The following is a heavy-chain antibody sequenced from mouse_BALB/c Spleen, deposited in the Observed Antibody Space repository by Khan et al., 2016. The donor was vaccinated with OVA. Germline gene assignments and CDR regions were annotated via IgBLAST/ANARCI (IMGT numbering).Heavy chain of an antibody. CDR1: GFSLTRYN. V-gene: IGHV2-6-4*01. CDR3: ARAYYGYDGYYAMDY. CDR2: IWGGGGT. Sequence: QVQLQQSGPGLVAPSQSLSITCTVSGFSLTRYNIHWVRQPPGKGLEWLGMIWGGGGTDYNSTLKIRLSISKDNSKSHVFLKMNSLQTDDTAMYDCARAYYGYDGYYAMDYWGQGTSVTVSS. D-gene: IGHD2-14*01. J-gene: IGHJ4*01.